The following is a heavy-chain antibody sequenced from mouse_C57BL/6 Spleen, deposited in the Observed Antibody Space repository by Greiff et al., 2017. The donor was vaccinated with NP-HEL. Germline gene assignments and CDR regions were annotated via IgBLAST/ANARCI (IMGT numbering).Heavy chain of an antibody. D-gene: IGHD3-2*02. Sequence: VQLQQSGAELVRPGASVTLSCKASGYTFTDYEMHWVKQTPVHGLEWIGAIDPETGGTAYNQKFKGKAILTADKSSSTAYMGLRSLTSEDSAVYYCTRSGQLRLPRFADWGQGTLVTVSA. CDR3: TRSGQLRLPRFAD. J-gene: IGHJ3*01. V-gene: IGHV1-15*01. CDR1: GYTFTDYE. CDR2: IDPETGGT.